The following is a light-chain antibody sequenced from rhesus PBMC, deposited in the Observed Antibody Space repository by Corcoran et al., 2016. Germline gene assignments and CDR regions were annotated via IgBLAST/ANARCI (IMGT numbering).Light chain of an antibody. CDR1: QDISKW. Sequence: DIQMTQSPSSLSASVGDRVTITCQASQDISKWLAWYRQKPGKAPKLLIYSASSLQSGVPSRFSGSGSGTEITLTITSLQPEDFATYYCQPHYNNPRTFGPGTKVEIK. V-gene: IGKV1-18*01. CDR2: SAS. CDR3: QPHYNNPRT. J-gene: IGKJ1*01.